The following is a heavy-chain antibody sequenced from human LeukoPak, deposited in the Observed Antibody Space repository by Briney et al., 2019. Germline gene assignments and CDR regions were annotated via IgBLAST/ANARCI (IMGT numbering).Heavy chain of an antibody. CDR1: GFTFTRNC. CDR3: ARDLGRAAAGPFYYYYGMDV. CDR2: IPHDGSNA. Sequence: HPGRSLRLSCVASGFTFTRNCMHWVRQAPGKGLEWVAAIPHDGSNAYYADSVKGRFTISRDNGKNSLYLQMNSLRAEDTAVYYCARDLGRAAAGPFYYYYGMDVWGQGTTVTVSS. J-gene: IGHJ6*02. D-gene: IGHD6-13*01. V-gene: IGHV3-30-3*01.